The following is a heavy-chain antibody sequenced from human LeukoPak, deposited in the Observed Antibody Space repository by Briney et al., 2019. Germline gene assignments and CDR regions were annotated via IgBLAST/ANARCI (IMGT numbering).Heavy chain of an antibody. J-gene: IGHJ4*02. V-gene: IGHV3-23*01. Sequence: PGGSLRLSCSASGFTFSNYAMSWVRQAPGKGLEWISSMSGSGVYTYYAHSVRGRFTISIDTTTNNLYLEANSLRAEATAVYYCGKGLNREYSVIGEHWGQGTLVIVSS. CDR3: GKGLNREYSVIGEH. CDR1: GFTFSNYA. CDR2: MSGSGVYT. D-gene: IGHD5/OR15-5a*01.